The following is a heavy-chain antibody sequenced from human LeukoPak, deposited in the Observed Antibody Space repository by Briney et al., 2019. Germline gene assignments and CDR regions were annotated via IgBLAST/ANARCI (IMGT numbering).Heavy chain of an antibody. D-gene: IGHD5-24*01. CDR3: AKDDAWLQYGN. CDR1: GGSISSSSYY. Sequence: PSETLSLTCTVSGGSISSSSYYWGWVRQAPGKGLEWVSGISPNGVITYYADSVKGRFTISRDNSKGTVYLQMNSLRPEDTAVYYCAKDDAWLQYGNWGRGTLVTVSS. CDR2: ISPNGVIT. J-gene: IGHJ4*02. V-gene: IGHV3-23*01.